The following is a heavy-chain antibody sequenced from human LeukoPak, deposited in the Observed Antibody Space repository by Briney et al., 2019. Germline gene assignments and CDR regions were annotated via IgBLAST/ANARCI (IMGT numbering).Heavy chain of an antibody. CDR3: APGSMTYDY. Sequence: ASVKVSCKASGYTFTDYSMHWVRQAPGQGLEWMGWINPETGGTNYAQKFQGRVTMTSDTSITTAYLKLSSLRSDDTAVYFCAPGSMTYDYWGQGTLVTVSS. J-gene: IGHJ4*02. D-gene: IGHD3-10*01. CDR1: GYTFTDYS. V-gene: IGHV1-2*02. CDR2: INPETGGT.